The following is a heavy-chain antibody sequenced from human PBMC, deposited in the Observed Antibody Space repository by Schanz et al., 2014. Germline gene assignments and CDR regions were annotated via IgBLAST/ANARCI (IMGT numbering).Heavy chain of an antibody. CDR3: ARPSDSSWYMDV. D-gene: IGHD2-21*02. V-gene: IGHV3-21*01. CDR1: GFTFSGYA. J-gene: IGHJ6*03. CDR2: ISSSSSYI. Sequence: EVQLLESGGGLVQPGGSLRISCAASGFTFSGYAMSWVRQAPGKGLEWVSSISSSSSYISYADSVKVRFTISRDNAKNSLYLQMNSLRAEDTAVYYCARPSDSSWYMDVWGKGTTVTVSS.